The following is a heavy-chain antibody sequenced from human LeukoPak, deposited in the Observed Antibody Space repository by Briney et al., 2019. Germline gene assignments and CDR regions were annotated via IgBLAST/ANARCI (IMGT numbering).Heavy chain of an antibody. CDR3: AKWRWDYYDSSGYRD. D-gene: IGHD3-22*01. Sequence: GGSLRLSCAASGFTFSSYAMSWVRQAPGKGLEWVSAISGSGGSTYYADSVKGRFTISRDNSKNTLHLQMNSLRAEDTAVYYCAKWRWDYYDSSGYRDWGQGTLVTVSS. CDR1: GFTFSSYA. V-gene: IGHV3-23*01. J-gene: IGHJ4*02. CDR2: ISGSGGST.